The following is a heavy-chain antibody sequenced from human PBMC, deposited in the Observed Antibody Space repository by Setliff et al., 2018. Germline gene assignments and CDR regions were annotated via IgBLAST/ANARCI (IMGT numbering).Heavy chain of an antibody. CDR1: GDSMRSHY. Sequence: PSETLSLTCSVSGDSMRSHYWSWVRQPPGKGLEWIGYIHPTGSTDYNPSLKSRLTMSLDTPKKQFSLKLTSVTAADTVVYYCAREYNNYYYYLDVWGKGTTVTVSS. CDR3: AREYNNYYYYLDV. J-gene: IGHJ6*03. V-gene: IGHV4-59*11. D-gene: IGHD1-1*01. CDR2: IHPTGST.